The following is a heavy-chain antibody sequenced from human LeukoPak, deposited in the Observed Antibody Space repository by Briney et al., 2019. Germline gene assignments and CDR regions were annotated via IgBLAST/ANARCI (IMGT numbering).Heavy chain of an antibody. Sequence: PGGSLRLSCAASGFTFSSYAMHWVRQAPGKGLEYVSAISSNGGSTYYANSVKGRSTISRDNSKNTLYLQMGSLRAEDMAVYYGARDIRIVVGNLYYYYGMDVWGQGTTVTVSS. CDR2: ISSNGGST. CDR3: ARDIRIVVGNLYYYYGMDV. V-gene: IGHV3-64*01. CDR1: GFTFSSYA. J-gene: IGHJ6*02. D-gene: IGHD2-15*01.